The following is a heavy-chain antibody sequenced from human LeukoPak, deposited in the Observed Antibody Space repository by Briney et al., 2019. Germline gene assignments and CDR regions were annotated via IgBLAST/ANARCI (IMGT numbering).Heavy chain of an antibody. J-gene: IGHJ3*02. D-gene: IGHD3-22*01. Sequence: AASVKVSCKASGYTFTSFEINWVRQATGQGLEWMGWMNPNSGNTVYAQKLQGRVTMTTDTSTSTAYMELRSLRSDDTAVYYCASKWVTYYYNSSAYHYPTDVFDIWGQGTMATVSS. CDR1: GYTFTSFE. V-gene: IGHV1-8*01. CDR2: MNPNSGNT. CDR3: ASKWVTYYYNSSAYHYPTDVFDI.